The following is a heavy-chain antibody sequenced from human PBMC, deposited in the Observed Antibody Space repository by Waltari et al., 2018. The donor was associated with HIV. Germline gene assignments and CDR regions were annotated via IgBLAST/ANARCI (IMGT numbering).Heavy chain of an antibody. CDR3: ARAYYDFWSGTGSSGNWFDP. J-gene: IGHJ5*02. D-gene: IGHD3-3*01. V-gene: IGHV4-61*02. CDR1: GGSISSGTCS. CDR2: IYTSGST. Sequence: QVQLQESGPGLVKPSQTLSPTCTVSGGSISSGTCSSCWLRQPAGKGLELIGRIYTSGSTNYNPSLKSRVTISVDTSKNQFSLKLRSVTAADTAVYYCARAYYDFWSGTGSSGNWFDPWGQGTLVTVSS.